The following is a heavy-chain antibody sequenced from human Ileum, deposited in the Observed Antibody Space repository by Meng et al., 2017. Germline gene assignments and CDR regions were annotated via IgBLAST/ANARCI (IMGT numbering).Heavy chain of an antibody. D-gene: IGHD6-13*01. CDR1: GASFGSGGYY. CDR2: VYYRGSA. Sequence: HVQLKESGPGLVHPLQPLSLTCPGAGASFGSGGYYWSWVRPHPERGLEWIGYVYYRGSAYYNPSLKSRVAISVDTSKNQFPLKLSSVTAADTAVYYCASSIAAVVGYYFDYWGQGTLVTVSS. V-gene: IGHV4-31*03. J-gene: IGHJ4*02. CDR3: ASSIAAVVGYYFDY.